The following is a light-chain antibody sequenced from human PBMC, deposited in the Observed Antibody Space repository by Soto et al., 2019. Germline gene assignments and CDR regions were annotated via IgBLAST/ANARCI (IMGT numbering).Light chain of an antibody. J-gene: IGLJ2*01. Sequence: QLVLTQSPSASASLGASVKLTCTLNSGHSSYAIAWHQQQPEKGPRYLMKLNSDGSHSKGDGIPDRFSGSSSGAERYLTISSLQSEDEADSYCQTWDAGIRVLFGGGTKLTVL. CDR1: SGHSSYA. CDR2: LNSDGSH. V-gene: IGLV4-69*01. CDR3: QTWDAGIRVL.